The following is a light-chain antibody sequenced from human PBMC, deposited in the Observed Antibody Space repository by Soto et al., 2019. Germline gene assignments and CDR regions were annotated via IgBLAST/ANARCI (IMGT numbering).Light chain of an antibody. CDR3: SSYTSDTTGV. V-gene: IGLV2-14*03. J-gene: IGLJ1*01. CDR1: SSDVGGYNY. CDR2: DVT. Sequence: QSALTQPASVSGSPGQSIAISCTGTSSDVGGYNYVSWYQQHPGKAPKLMIYDVTTRPSGVSNRFSGSKSGNTAALTISGLRAEDEADYYCSSYTSDTTGVFGTGTKLTVL.